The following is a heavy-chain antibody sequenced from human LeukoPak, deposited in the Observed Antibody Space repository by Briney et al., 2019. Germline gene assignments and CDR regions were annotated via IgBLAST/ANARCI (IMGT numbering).Heavy chain of an antibody. J-gene: IGHJ4*02. D-gene: IGHD5-12*01. Sequence: PEGSLRLSCAASGFTFTNYWMSWVRQAPGEGLEWVANIKQDGSEKYYVDSVKGRFTISRDNAKNSLYLQMNSLRAEDTALYYCAGHSAYGLGSYWGQGTLVTVSS. CDR1: GFTFTNYW. CDR3: AGHSAYGLGSY. CDR2: IKQDGSEK. V-gene: IGHV3-7*05.